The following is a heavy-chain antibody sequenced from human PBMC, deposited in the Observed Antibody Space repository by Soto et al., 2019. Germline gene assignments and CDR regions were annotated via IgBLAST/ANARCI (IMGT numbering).Heavy chain of an antibody. V-gene: IGHV4-4*07. CDR1: GDSIGRFY. D-gene: IGHD1-26*01. CDR2: IYSTGGT. CDR3: ARDLSGTGLGI. Sequence: SETLSLTCNVSGDSIGRFYWSWIRQSAEKGLEWIGRIYSTGGTAYNPALKGRITISLDRSNNHVSLEMNSVTAADTAVYFCARDLSGTGLGIWGRGTRVTVSS. J-gene: IGHJ6*02.